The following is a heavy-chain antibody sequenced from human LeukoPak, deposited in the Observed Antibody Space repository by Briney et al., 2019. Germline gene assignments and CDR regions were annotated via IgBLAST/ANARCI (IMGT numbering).Heavy chain of an antibody. CDR3: AKDLRAGSPGYYFDC. Sequence: PGGSLRLSCAASGFTFGRYAMSWVRQAPGKGLEWVSTISTSGTNTYYADSVKGRFTISRDNSKSTLYLQINSLRVEDTAVYYCAKDLRAGSPGYYFDCWGQGTLVTVSS. J-gene: IGHJ4*02. V-gene: IGHV3-23*01. CDR2: ISTSGTNT. CDR1: GFTFGRYA. D-gene: IGHD1-26*01.